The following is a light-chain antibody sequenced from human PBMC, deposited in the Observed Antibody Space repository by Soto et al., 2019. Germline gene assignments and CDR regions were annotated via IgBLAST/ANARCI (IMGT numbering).Light chain of an antibody. CDR1: QSINSR. Sequence: IQLTQSPSSLSASLGDRVTITCRASQSINSRLAWYQQKPGKAPKLLIYDASSLEGGVPSRFSGSGSGTEFTLTISSLQPDDFATYYCQQYNSYSRTFGQGTKVDI. CDR2: DAS. J-gene: IGKJ1*01. V-gene: IGKV1-5*01. CDR3: QQYNSYSRT.